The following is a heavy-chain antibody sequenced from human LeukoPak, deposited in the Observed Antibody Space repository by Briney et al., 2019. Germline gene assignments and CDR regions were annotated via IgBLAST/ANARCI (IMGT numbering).Heavy chain of an antibody. J-gene: IGHJ4*02. V-gene: IGHV3-53*01. D-gene: IGHD4-17*01. CDR1: GFTINCNY. CDR2: IHSDGST. Sequence: QSGGSLRLSCAASGFTINCNYMTWVRQAPGKGLEWVSVIHSDGSTYYADSVKGRFTISRDNSKNTLYLQMNSLRAEDTAVFYCARDGLYGEPLDYWGQGTLVTVSS. CDR3: ARDGLYGEPLDY.